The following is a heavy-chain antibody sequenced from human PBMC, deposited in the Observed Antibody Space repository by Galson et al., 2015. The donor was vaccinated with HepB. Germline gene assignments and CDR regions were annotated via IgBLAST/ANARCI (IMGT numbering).Heavy chain of an antibody. V-gene: IGHV1-2*04. CDR1: GYTFTGYY. CDR3: ARAVLWNYGIYYGMDV. Sequence: SVKVSCKASGYTFTGYYMHWVRQAPGQGLEWMGWINPNSGGTNYAQKFQGWVTMTRDTSISTAYMELSRLRSDDTAVYYCARAVLWNYGIYYGMDVWGQGTTVTVSS. D-gene: IGHD1-7*01. CDR2: INPNSGGT. J-gene: IGHJ6*02.